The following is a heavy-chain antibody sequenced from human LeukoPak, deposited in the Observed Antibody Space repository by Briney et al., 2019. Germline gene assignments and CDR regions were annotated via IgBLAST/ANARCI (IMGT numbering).Heavy chain of an antibody. CDR1: GFTFSSYA. CDR3: ARGTLWFGLGHLDY. Sequence: GGSLRLSCAASGFTFSSYAMHWVRQAPGKGLEWVAVISYDGSNKYYADSVKGRFTISRDNSKNTLYLQMNSLRAEDTAVYHCARGTLWFGLGHLDYWGQGTLVTVSS. CDR2: ISYDGSNK. J-gene: IGHJ4*02. V-gene: IGHV3-30*04. D-gene: IGHD3-10*01.